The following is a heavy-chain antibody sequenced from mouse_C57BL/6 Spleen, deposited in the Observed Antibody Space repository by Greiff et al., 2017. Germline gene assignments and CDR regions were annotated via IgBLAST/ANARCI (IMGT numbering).Heavy chain of an antibody. CDR2: INPGSGGT. V-gene: IGHV1-54*01. CDR1: GYAFTNYL. CDR3: ARSGLRREDGFAY. J-gene: IGHJ3*01. Sequence: QVQLQQSGAELVRPGTSVKVSCKASGYAFTNYLIEWVKQRPGQGLEWIGVINPGSGGTNYNEKFKGKATLTADKSASTAYMQLSSLTSEDSAVYFCARSGLRREDGFAYWGQGTLVTVSA. D-gene: IGHD2-2*01.